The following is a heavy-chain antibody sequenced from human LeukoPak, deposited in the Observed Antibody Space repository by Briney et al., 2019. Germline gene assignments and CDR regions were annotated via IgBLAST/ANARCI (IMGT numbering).Heavy chain of an antibody. V-gene: IGHV1-46*01. J-gene: IGHJ4*02. CDR1: GYTFTSYY. CDR3: ARENRRGYYDSSGYYDY. D-gene: IGHD3-22*01. CDR2: INPSGGST. Sequence: GASVKVSCKASGYTFTSYYMHWVRQAPGQGLEWMGIINPSGGSTSYAQKFQGRVTMTRDMSTSTVYMELSSLRSEDTAVYYCARENRRGYYDSSGYYDYWGQGTLVTVSS.